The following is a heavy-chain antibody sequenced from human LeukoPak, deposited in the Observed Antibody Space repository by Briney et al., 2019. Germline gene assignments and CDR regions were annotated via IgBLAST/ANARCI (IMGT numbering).Heavy chain of an antibody. Sequence: QSGGSLRLSCLASGFTFSNSWMTGVRQAPGRGLGWVANIREDGSDKQYVDSVRGRFTISRDNAKNSVSLQMDGLRAEDTAVYHCVRESDVWSGPGIGRPLDVWGKGTTVTVSS. CDR2: IREDGSDK. V-gene: IGHV3-7*01. CDR1: GFTFSNSW. J-gene: IGHJ6*04. D-gene: IGHD3-3*01. CDR3: VRESDVWSGPGIGRPLDV.